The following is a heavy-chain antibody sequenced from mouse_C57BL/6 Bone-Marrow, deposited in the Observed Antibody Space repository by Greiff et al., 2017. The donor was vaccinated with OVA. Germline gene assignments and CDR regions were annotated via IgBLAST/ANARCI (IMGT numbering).Heavy chain of an antibody. CDR1: GYTFTDYY. J-gene: IGHJ2*01. Sequence: VQLQQSGPELVKPGASVKISCKASGYTFTDYYMNWVKQSHGKSLEWIGDINPNNGGTSYNQKFKGKATLTVDKSSSTAYMELRSLTSEDSAVYDCAREGGVVATKDYWGQGTTLTVSS. D-gene: IGHD1-1*01. V-gene: IGHV1-26*01. CDR3: AREGGVVATKDY. CDR2: INPNNGGT.